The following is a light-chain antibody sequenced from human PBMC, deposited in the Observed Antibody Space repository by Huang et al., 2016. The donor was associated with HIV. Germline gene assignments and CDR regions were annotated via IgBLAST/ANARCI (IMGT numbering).Light chain of an antibody. CDR3: LQLNTYPGT. V-gene: IGKV1-9*01. CDR1: QDILSY. J-gene: IGKJ3*01. CDR2: AAS. Sequence: IQLTQSPSSLSASVGDRVTITCRASQDILSYLAWYQQKPGKAPTLLIYAASTLESGVPSRFSCSGSVTDFTLTINNLQPEYFATYYCLQLNTYPGTFGPGTNVDV.